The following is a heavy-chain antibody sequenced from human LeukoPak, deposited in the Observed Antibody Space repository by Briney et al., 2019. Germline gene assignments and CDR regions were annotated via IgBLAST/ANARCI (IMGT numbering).Heavy chain of an antibody. J-gene: IGHJ4*02. D-gene: IGHD1-14*01. V-gene: IGHV3-23*01. CDR3: AKSGLTRFDY. CDR1: VFPLSRYG. CDR2: IRDNVHSR. Sequence: GGSLRLSRVVSVFPLSRYGMSGVREAPGKGREGGSGIRDNVHSRHYADSVRGRFTIPRDNSKNTLYLQMNSVRAKHTRVYYFAKSGLTRFDYWGQGTLVTVSS.